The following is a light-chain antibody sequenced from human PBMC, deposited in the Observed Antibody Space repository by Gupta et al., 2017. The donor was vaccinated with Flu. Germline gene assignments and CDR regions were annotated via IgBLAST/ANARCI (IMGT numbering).Light chain of an antibody. CDR1: SSDVGAYNY. CDR3: SSYTSSSTLGV. Sequence: SSDVGAYNYVSWYQQRPGKAPKLMIYEVSNRPSGVSNRFSGSKSGNTASLTISGLQAEDEADYYCSSYTSSSTLGVFGGGTKLTVL. J-gene: IGLJ3*02. CDR2: EVS. V-gene: IGLV2-14*01.